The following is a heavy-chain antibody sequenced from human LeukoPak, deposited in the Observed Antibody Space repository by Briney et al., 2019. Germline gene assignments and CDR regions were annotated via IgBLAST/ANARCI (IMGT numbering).Heavy chain of an antibody. CDR3: AKGSGYYYRYYFDY. V-gene: IGHV3-23*01. J-gene: IGHJ4*02. D-gene: IGHD3-22*01. CDR1: GFTFGNYA. CDR2: ISGSGGST. Sequence: GGSLRLSCEASGFTFGNYAMNWVRQAPGKGLEWVSAISGSGGSTYYADSVKGRFTISRDNSKNTLYLQMNSLRAEDTAVYYCAKGSGYYYRYYFDYWGQGTLVTVSS.